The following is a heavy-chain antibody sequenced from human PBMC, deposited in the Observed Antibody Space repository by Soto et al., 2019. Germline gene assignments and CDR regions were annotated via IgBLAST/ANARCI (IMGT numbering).Heavy chain of an antibody. D-gene: IGHD4-17*01. Sequence: SSETLSLTCTVSGGSISSGGYYWSWIRQHPGKGLEWIGYIYYSGSTYYNPSLKSRVTISVDTSKNQFSLKLSSVTAADTAVYYCARLDYGDYAITDDWGQGTLVTVSS. J-gene: IGHJ4*02. V-gene: IGHV4-31*03. CDR3: ARLDYGDYAITDD. CDR2: IYYSGST. CDR1: GGSISSGGYY.